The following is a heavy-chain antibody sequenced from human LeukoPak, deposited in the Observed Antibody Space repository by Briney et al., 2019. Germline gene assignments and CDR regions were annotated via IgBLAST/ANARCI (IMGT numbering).Heavy chain of an antibody. V-gene: IGHV3-33*01. CDR2: IWYDGSNK. CDR3: ARDERGYYNSSGFFGAIDY. CDR1: GFTFNSYA. Sequence: HPGGSLRLSCAASGFTFNSYAMHWVRQAPGKGLEWVAFIWYDGSNKFYADSVRGRFTMSRDNSKNPLDLQMNSLRAEDTAVYYCARDERGYYNSSGFFGAIDYWGQGTLVTVSS. D-gene: IGHD3-22*01. J-gene: IGHJ4*02.